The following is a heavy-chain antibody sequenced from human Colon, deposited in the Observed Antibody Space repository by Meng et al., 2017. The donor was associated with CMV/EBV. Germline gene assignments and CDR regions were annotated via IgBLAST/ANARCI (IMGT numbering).Heavy chain of an antibody. CDR1: GFSLSTSGMR. CDR2: IDWDDDK. V-gene: IGHV2-70D*14. D-gene: IGHD6-13*01. CDR3: ALTAAAIDAFDI. Sequence: SGPTLVKPTQTLTLICTFSGFSLSTSGMRVSWVRQPPGKALEWLARIDWDDDKFYSTSLKTRLTISKDTSKNQVVLTMTNMDPVDTATYYCALTAAAIDAFDIWGQGTMVTVSS. J-gene: IGHJ3*02.